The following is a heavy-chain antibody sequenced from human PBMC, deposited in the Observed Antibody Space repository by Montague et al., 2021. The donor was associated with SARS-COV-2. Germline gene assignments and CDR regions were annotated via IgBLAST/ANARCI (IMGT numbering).Heavy chain of an antibody. J-gene: IGHJ6*02. Sequence: SLRLSCPASRFTLSDFWMNWVRQAPGKGLEWVADIKHDGSEKSHVDSVKGRFTISRDNAKNSLYLQMNSLRAEDTAVYYCARGSTGWYAIFGHYGMDVWGQGTTVTVSS. CDR3: ARGSTGWYAIFGHYGMDV. CDR2: IKHDGSEK. V-gene: IGHV3-7*01. D-gene: IGHD6-19*01. CDR1: RFTLSDFW.